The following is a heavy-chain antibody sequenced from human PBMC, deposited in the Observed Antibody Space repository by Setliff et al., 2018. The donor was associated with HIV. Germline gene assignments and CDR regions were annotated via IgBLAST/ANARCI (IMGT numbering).Heavy chain of an antibody. J-gene: IGHJ3*01. V-gene: IGHV4-59*01. CDR2: IHYSGST. CDR3: AKPANGG. CDR1: GGSISSSY. Sequence: SETLSLTCTVSGGSISSSYWTWTRQPPGKGLEWIGNIHYSGSTNYNPSLKSRVTISVDTSRSQFSLKLSSVTAADTAVYYCAKPANGGWGQGTMVTVSS.